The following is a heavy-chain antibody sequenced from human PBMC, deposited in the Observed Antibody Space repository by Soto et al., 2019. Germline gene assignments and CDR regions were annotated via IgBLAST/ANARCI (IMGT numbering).Heavy chain of an antibody. J-gene: IGHJ4*02. Sequence: PGGSLRLSCAASGFAFNRYTMHWVRQAPGKGLEWVALISSDGNSKYYADSVKGRFTISRDNSKNTLYLQMNSLRAEDTAVYYCAKDLSSSAGYWGQGTLVTVSS. V-gene: IGHV3-30-3*01. CDR2: ISSDGNSK. D-gene: IGHD6-6*01. CDR1: GFAFNRYT. CDR3: AKDLSSSAGY.